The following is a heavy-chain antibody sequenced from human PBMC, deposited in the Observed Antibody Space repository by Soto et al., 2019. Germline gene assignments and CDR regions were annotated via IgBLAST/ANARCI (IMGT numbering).Heavy chain of an antibody. CDR2: ISGSGGST. J-gene: IGHJ6*02. CDR1: GFTFSSYA. CDR3: AKDLPSFSIVRSVISPSYGMDV. V-gene: IGHV3-23*01. D-gene: IGHD3-10*01. Sequence: GGSLRLSCAASGFTFSSYAMSWVRQAPGKGLEWVSAISGSGGSTYYADSVKGRFTISRDNSKNTLYLQMNSLRAEDTAVYYCAKDLPSFSIVRSVISPSYGMDVWGQGTTVTVSS.